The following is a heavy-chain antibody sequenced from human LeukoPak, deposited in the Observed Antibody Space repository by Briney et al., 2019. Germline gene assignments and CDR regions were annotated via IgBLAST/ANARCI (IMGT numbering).Heavy chain of an antibody. J-gene: IGHJ4*02. CDR1: GFTVSTNY. CDR3: ARASAYRGNSPLSG. CDR2: IYSGGTT. Sequence: GGSLRLSCAASGFTVSTNYLSWVRQAPGKGLEWVSFIYSGGTTYYADSVKGRFTISSDNSENTLYLQMNSLRAEDTAVYYCARASAYRGNSPLSGWGQGTLVTVSS. V-gene: IGHV3-53*01. D-gene: IGHD4-23*01.